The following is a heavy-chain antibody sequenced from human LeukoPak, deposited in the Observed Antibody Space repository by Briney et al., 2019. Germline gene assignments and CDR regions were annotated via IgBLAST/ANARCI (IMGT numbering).Heavy chain of an antibody. CDR3: ARVYLYTTGWSAAYYYFMDV. V-gene: IGHV1-18*01. CDR1: TYISSDFG. Sequence: ASVKVSCKASTYISSDFGISWVRLAPGGGLEWMGWVSGDNGQTNYGHKFYGRVTMTMETSTNTASMELRGLRSDDTAIYYCARVYLYTTGWSAAYYYFMDVWSKGTTVIVSS. J-gene: IGHJ6*03. CDR2: VSGDNGQT. D-gene: IGHD3-16*02.